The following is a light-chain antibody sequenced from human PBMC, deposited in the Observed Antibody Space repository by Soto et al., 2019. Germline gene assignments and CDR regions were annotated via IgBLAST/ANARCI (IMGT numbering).Light chain of an antibody. CDR3: QQYNSYPET. CDR1: QTISSW. Sequence: DIQMTQSHYTLCGSVGDRVPITCRASQTISSWLAWYQQKPGKAPKLLIYDASSLESGVPSRFSGSGSGTEFTLTISSLQPDDFATYYCQQYNSYPETFGQGTKV. J-gene: IGKJ1*01. CDR2: DAS. V-gene: IGKV1-5*01.